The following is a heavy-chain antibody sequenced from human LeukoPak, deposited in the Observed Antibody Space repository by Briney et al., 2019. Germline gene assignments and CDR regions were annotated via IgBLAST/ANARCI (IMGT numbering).Heavy chain of an antibody. CDR1: GGSFSGYY. J-gene: IGHJ4*02. D-gene: IGHD1-14*01. CDR2: INHSGST. Sequence: SETLSLTCAVYGGSFSGYYWSWIRQPPGKGLEWIGEINHSGSTNYNPSLTSRVTISVDTSKNQFSLKLSSVAAADTAVYYCARGRREWGQGTLVTVSS. CDR3: ARGRRE. V-gene: IGHV4-34*01.